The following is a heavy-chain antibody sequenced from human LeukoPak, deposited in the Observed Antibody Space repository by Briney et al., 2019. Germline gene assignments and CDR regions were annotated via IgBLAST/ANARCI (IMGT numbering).Heavy chain of an antibody. Sequence: ASVKVSCKVSGYTLTELSMHWVRQAPGKGLEWMGGFDPEDGETIYAQKFQGRVTMTEDTSTDTAYMELSSLRSEDTAVYYCATAPRGYFDWSPSFYWGQGTLVTVSS. CDR3: ATAPRGYFDWSPSFY. J-gene: IGHJ4*02. CDR1: GYTLTELS. D-gene: IGHD3-9*01. V-gene: IGHV1-24*01. CDR2: FDPEDGET.